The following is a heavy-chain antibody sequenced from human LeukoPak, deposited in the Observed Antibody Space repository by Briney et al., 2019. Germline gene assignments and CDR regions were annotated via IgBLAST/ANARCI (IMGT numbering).Heavy chain of an antibody. V-gene: IGHV1-69-2*01. Sequence: ASVKISCKASGYTFTDYYMHWVQQAPGKGLEWMGRVDPQDGEMIYAAKFQGRAIITADTSTDTAYMELSNLRSEDTAVYYCATGPSYTSSGPGDYWGQGTLLTVSS. CDR3: ATGPSYTSSGPGDY. J-gene: IGHJ4*02. CDR1: GYTFTDYY. CDR2: VDPQDGEM. D-gene: IGHD6-25*01.